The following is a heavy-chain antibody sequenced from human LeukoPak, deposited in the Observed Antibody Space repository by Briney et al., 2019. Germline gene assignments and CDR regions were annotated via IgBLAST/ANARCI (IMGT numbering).Heavy chain of an antibody. J-gene: IGHJ4*02. CDR2: IYSGGST. V-gene: IGHV3-66*01. D-gene: IGHD2-2*01. CDR3: AREGEYQLLGGFDY. Sequence: SGGSLRLSCAASGFTVSSYYMSWVRQAPGKGLEWVSVIYSGGSTYYADSVKGRFTISRDNSKNTLYLQMNSLRAEDTAVYYCAREGEYQLLGGFDYWGQGTLVTVSS. CDR1: GFTVSSYY.